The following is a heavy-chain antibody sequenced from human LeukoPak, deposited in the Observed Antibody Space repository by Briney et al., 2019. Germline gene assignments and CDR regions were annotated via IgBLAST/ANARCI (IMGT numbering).Heavy chain of an antibody. Sequence: PSETLSLTCAVYGGSFSGYYWSWIRQPPGKGLEWIGEINHSGSTNYNPSLKSRVTISVDTSKNQFSLKLSSVTAADTAVYYCARQDPVTAYFDYWGQGTLVTASS. CDR3: ARQDPVTAYFDY. CDR1: GGSFSGYY. J-gene: IGHJ4*02. D-gene: IGHD4-4*01. V-gene: IGHV4-34*01. CDR2: INHSGST.